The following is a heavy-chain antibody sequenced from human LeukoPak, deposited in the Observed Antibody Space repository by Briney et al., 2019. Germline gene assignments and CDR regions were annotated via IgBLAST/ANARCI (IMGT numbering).Heavy chain of an antibody. J-gene: IGHJ4*02. Sequence: PGGPLPPSSSSLGVPVSRNYISWVRPAPRKGLAWGAVCYSGRSTYYADSVKGRFTISSDNSKNTLYLQMNSLRAEDTAVYYCAVHSSSDHFDYWGQGTLVTVSS. V-gene: IGHV3-53*01. D-gene: IGHD6-6*01. CDR2: CYSGRST. CDR3: AVHSSSDHFDY. CDR1: GVPVSRNY.